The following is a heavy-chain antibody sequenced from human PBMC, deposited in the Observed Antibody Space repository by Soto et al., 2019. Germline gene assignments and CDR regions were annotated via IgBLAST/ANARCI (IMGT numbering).Heavy chain of an antibody. CDR3: ARTSVVVAAATTWFDP. V-gene: IGHV4-31*03. J-gene: IGHJ5*02. CDR2: IYYSGST. Sequence: QVQLQESGPGLVKPSQTLSLTCIVSGGSISSGGYYWSWIRQHPGKGLGWIGYIYYSGSTYYNPSLKSRVTISVDTSKNQFSLKLSSVTAADTAVYYCARTSVVVAAATTWFDPWGQGTLVTVSS. D-gene: IGHD2-15*01. CDR1: GGSISSGGYY.